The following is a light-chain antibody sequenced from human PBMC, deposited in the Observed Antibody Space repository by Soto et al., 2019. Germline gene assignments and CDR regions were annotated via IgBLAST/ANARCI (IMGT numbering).Light chain of an antibody. V-gene: IGKV1-5*03. CDR1: QTISSW. CDR3: QHYNSYSEA. J-gene: IGKJ1*01. CDR2: KAS. Sequence: DIQMTQSPSTLPASVGDRFTITCRASQTISSWLAWYQQKPGKAPKLLIYKASTLKSGVPSRFSGSGSGTEFTLTISSLQPDDFATYYCQHYNSYSEAFGQGTTGDIK.